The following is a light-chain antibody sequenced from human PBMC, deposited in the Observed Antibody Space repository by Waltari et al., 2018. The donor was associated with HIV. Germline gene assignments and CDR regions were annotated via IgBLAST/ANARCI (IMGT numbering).Light chain of an antibody. Sequence: QSALTQPASVSGSPGQSITISCTGTSSDVGGYNYFSWYQQHPGKAPKLMIYEVSNRPSGVLNRFSGSKSGNTASLTISGLQAEDEADYYCSSYTSSSTQVFCGGTKLTVL. CDR3: SSYTSSSTQV. CDR2: EVS. J-gene: IGLJ3*02. CDR1: SSDVGGYNY. V-gene: IGLV2-14*01.